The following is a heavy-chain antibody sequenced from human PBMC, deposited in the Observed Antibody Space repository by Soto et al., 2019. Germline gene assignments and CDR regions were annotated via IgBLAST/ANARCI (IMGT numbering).Heavy chain of an antibody. CDR1: VDTFNIYT. Sequence: SVKVSCKASVDTFNIYTISWVLQAPGQGLEWMGRIIPMVGMSNYAQKFQGRVTIIADRSTNTTYMQLSSLRSEDTALYYCATSYGSGSRPFDSWGQGTPVTSPQ. D-gene: IGHD3-10*01. V-gene: IGHV1-69*02. CDR2: IIPMVGMS. J-gene: IGHJ4*02. CDR3: ATSYGSGSRPFDS.